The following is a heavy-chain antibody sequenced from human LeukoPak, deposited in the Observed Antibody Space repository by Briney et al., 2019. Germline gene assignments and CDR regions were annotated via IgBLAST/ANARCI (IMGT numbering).Heavy chain of an antibody. V-gene: IGHV4-4*09. CDR2: IYTSGST. Sequence: SETLSLTCTVSGGSISSYYWSWIRQPPGKGLKWIGYIYTSGSTNYNPSLKSRVTISVDTSKNQFSLKLSSVTAADTAVSYCARDGYYYDSTCPKGAFDIWGQGTMVTVSS. CDR3: ARDGYYYDSTCPKGAFDI. J-gene: IGHJ3*02. CDR1: GGSISSYY. D-gene: IGHD3-22*01.